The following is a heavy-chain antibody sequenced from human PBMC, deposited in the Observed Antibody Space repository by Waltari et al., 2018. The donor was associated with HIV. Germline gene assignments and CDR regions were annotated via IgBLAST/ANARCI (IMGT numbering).Heavy chain of an antibody. Sequence: EVRLLESGGGLVRPGGSVRLSCAASGFRFSDYNMNWVRQGPGKGLEWVASIGSLQNFIHYADSVKGRFTVSRDNAKNSLYLQMNSLTAEDTAVYYCARGPSSGWSWFDPWGQGTLVTVSS. CDR3: ARGPSSGWSWFDP. CDR2: IGSLQNFI. J-gene: IGHJ5*02. CDR1: GFRFSDYN. D-gene: IGHD6-19*01. V-gene: IGHV3-21*01.